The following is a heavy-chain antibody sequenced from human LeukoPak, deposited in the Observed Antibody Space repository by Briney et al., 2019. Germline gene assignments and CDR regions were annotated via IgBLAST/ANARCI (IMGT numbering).Heavy chain of an antibody. CDR1: GFTFSSYG. J-gene: IGHJ6*03. CDR2: ISSSSSFI. V-gene: IGHV3-21*01. Sequence: GGSVRLSCAASGFTFSSYGMHWLRQAPGKGLEGVSSISSSSSFIYYADSVKGRFTISRDNAKNSLYLQMNSLRAEDTAVYYCARDEKQQVGHYYMDVWGKGTTVTVSS. D-gene: IGHD6-13*01. CDR3: ARDEKQQVGHYYMDV.